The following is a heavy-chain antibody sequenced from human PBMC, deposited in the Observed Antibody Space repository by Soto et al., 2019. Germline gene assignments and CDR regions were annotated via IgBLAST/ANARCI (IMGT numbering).Heavy chain of an antibody. CDR3: ARDPPDILTGYVVGAFDI. CDR1: GFTFSSYS. J-gene: IGHJ3*02. D-gene: IGHD3-9*01. V-gene: IGHV3-48*01. Sequence: PGGSLRLSCAASGFTFSSYSMNWVRQAPGKGLEWVSYISSSSSTIYYADSVKGRFTISRDNAKNSLYLQMNSLRAEDTAVYYCARDPPDILTGYVVGAFDIGGQGTMVT. CDR2: ISSSSSTI.